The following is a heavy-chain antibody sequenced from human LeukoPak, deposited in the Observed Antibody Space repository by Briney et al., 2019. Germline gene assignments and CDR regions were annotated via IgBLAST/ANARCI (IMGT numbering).Heavy chain of an antibody. D-gene: IGHD4-17*01. V-gene: IGHV4-30-4*01. CDR3: AREKVTTYAFNI. J-gene: IGHJ3*02. CDR1: GGSISSGDYY. Sequence: SETLSLTCTVSGGSISSGDYYWRWVRQPPGKGLEWIGYIYYSGSTYFNPSLKSRFTISVDTSKNQFSLKLSSVSAAAPAVYYCAREKVTTYAFNIWGQGTMVTVSP. CDR2: IYYSGST.